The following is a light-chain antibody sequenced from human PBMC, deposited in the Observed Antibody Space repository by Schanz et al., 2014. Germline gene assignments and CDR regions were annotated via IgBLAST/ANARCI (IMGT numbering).Light chain of an antibody. CDR2: GAS. CDR1: QSVSSN. Sequence: EIVMTQSPGTLSVSPGERATLSCRASQSVSSNLAWYQQKPGQAPRLLMYGASTRATGIPARFSGRGSGTEFTLTISSLEPEDFAVYYCQQRSNWPPSLTFGGGTKVEIK. V-gene: IGKV3-15*01. CDR3: QQRSNWPPSLT. J-gene: IGKJ4*01.